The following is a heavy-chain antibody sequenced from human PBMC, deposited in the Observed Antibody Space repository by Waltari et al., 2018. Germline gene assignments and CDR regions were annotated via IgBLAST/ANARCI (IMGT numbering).Heavy chain of an antibody. Sequence: QVQLVQSGAEVRKPGSSVKVSCRASGGSFRCFGFSWVRKDPGQGLEWMGGIIAGPQIAKVAQTVQGRVTITADDSTTTVYMELSSLRPEDTAVYYCAKGGYDTGFDFWGQGTLVTVSS. CDR1: GGSFRCFG. D-gene: IGHD3-9*01. J-gene: IGHJ4*02. CDR2: IIAGPQIA. CDR3: AKGGYDTGFDF. V-gene: IGHV1-69*04.